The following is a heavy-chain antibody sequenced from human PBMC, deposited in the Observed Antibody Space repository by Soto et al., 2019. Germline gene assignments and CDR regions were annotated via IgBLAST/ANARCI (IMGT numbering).Heavy chain of an antibody. Sequence: PSETLSLTCTVSGGSISSSSYYWGWIRQPPGKGLEWIGSIYYSGSTYYNPSLKSRVTISVDTSKNQFSLKLSSVTAADTAVYYCARDGGHLRYFDWLSPLDYWGQGTLVT. V-gene: IGHV4-39*07. CDR3: ARDGGHLRYFDWLSPLDY. D-gene: IGHD3-9*01. J-gene: IGHJ4*02. CDR2: IYYSGST. CDR1: GGSISSSSYY.